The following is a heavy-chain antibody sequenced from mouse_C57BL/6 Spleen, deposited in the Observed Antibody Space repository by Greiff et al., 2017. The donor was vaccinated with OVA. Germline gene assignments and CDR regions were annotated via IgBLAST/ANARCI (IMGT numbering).Heavy chain of an antibody. V-gene: IGHV1-53*01. J-gene: IGHJ4*01. D-gene: IGHD1-1*01. CDR3: ARSPYYGSSYDYAMDY. CDR2: INPSNGGT. Sequence: QVQLQQPGTELVKPGASVKLSCKASGYTFTSYWMHWVKQRPGQGLEWIGNINPSNGGTNYNGKFKGKATLTADKSSSTAYMQLSSLTSEDSAVYFCARSPYYGSSYDYAMDYWGQGTSVTVSS. CDR1: GYTFTSYW.